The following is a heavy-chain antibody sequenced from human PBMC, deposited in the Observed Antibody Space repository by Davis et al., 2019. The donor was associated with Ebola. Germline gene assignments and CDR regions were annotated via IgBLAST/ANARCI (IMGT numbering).Heavy chain of an antibody. Sequence: MPSETLSLTCTVSGGSISSYYWSWIRQPPGKGLEWIGYIYYSGSTNYNPSLKSRVTISVDTSKNQFSLKLSSVTAADTAVYYCARGGEGYNYYFDYWGRGTLVTVSS. CDR3: ARGGEGYNYYFDY. CDR2: IYYSGST. CDR1: GGSISSYY. V-gene: IGHV4-59*01. D-gene: IGHD5-24*01. J-gene: IGHJ4*02.